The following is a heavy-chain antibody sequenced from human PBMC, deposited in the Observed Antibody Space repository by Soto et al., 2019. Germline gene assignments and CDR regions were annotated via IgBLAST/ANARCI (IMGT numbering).Heavy chain of an antibody. D-gene: IGHD2-15*01. CDR2: ISGSGGST. Sequence: EVQVLESGGGLVQPGGSPRLSCAASDFTFSNYAMSWVRQAPGKGLEWVSAISGSGGSTYYTDSVKGRFTNSRHNSRNTVHLPMNRSSAEDTAANYGVKGSSAGRPYYFAYGSQGTL. V-gene: IGHV3-23*01. J-gene: IGHJ4*02. CDR1: DFTFSNYA. CDR3: VKGSSAGRPYYFAY.